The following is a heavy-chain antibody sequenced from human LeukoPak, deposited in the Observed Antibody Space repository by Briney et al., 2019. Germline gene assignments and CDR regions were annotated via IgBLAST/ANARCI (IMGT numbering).Heavy chain of an antibody. Sequence: ASVKVSCKASGYTFTGYYMHWVRQAPGQGLEWMGWINPNSGGTNYAQKFQGRVTMTRDTSISTAYMELSRLRSDDTAVYYCARRYPGIAAAGHDYWGQGTLATVSS. CDR2: INPNSGGT. D-gene: IGHD6-13*01. CDR3: ARRYPGIAAAGHDY. CDR1: GYTFTGYY. V-gene: IGHV1-2*02. J-gene: IGHJ4*02.